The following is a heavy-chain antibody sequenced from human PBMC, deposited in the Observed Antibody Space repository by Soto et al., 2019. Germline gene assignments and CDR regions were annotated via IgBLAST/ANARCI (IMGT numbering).Heavy chain of an antibody. CDR1: GFSLTTSGVG. CDR2: VYWDDDK. V-gene: IGHV2-5*02. J-gene: IGHJ5*02. CDR3: AHSPTGWGSYSP. D-gene: IGHD3-10*01. Sequence: QITLKESGPTLVKPTQTLTLTCAFSGFSLTTSGVGVGWIRQPPGKALEWLALVYWDDDKRYSSSLRSRLTITKDTPKNQVVLTMTNMDPVDTATYYCAHSPTGWGSYSPWGQGTLVTVSS.